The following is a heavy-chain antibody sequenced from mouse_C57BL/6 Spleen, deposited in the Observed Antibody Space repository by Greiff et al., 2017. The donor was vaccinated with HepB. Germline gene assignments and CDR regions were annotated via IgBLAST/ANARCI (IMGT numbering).Heavy chain of an antibody. V-gene: IGHV1-80*01. CDR3: ARRERGPFDY. CDR2: IYPGDGDT. Sequence: LKESGASVKISCKASGYAFSSYWMNWVKQRPGKGLEWIGQIYPGDGDTNYNGKFKGKATLTADKSSSTAYMQLSSLTSEDSAVYFCARRERGPFDYWGQGTTLTVSS. J-gene: IGHJ2*01. CDR1: GYAFSSYW.